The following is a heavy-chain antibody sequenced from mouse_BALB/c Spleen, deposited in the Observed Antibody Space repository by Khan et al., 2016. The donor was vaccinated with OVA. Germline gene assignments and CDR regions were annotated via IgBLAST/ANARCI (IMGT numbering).Heavy chain of an antibody. CDR2: MIYTGYS. CDR3: RRLANTQHTAKNQYVLHFNAVTAEDAATCCWTGATYSDAFAY. CDR1: GDSITSGY. D-gene: IGHD1-1*01. J-gene: IGHJ3*01. Sequence: EVQLQESGPSLVKPSQTLSLTCSVTGDSITSGYWSWIRKLPGNKLEYMGYMIYTGYSDYNPSPKSCLATPPPTSHNQHYLQLISATTEDNATYYNRRLANTQHTAKNQYVLHFNAVTAEDAATCCWTGATYSDAFAYWGQGPLVTVSA. V-gene: IGHV3-8*02.